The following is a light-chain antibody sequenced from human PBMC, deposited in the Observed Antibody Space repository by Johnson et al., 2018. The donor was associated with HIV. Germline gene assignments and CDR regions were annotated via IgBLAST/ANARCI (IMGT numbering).Light chain of an antibody. CDR3: GTWDSSLSAAV. CDR1: SSNIGNNY. Sequence: QSVLTQPPSVSAAPGQKVTISCSGSSSNIGNNYVSWYQQLPGTAPKLLIYDNNKRPSGIPDRFSGAKSGTSATLGITGLQTGDEADDYCGTWDSSLSAAVFGTGTKVTVL. CDR2: DNN. J-gene: IGLJ1*01. V-gene: IGLV1-51*01.